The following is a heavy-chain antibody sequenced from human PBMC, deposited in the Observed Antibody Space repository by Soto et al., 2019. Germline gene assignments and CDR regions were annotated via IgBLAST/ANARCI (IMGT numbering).Heavy chain of an antibody. V-gene: IGHV3-23*01. CDR1: GFTFSSYA. CDR3: AKDIVPRYYDFWSGYCAY. D-gene: IGHD3-3*01. CDR2: ISGSGGST. Sequence: GGSLRLSCAASGFTFSSYAMSWVRQAPGKGLEWVSAISGSGGSTYYADSVKGRFTISRDNSKNTLYLQMNSLRAEDTAVYYCAKDIVPRYYDFWSGYCAYPGQATLVTVSS. J-gene: IGHJ4*02.